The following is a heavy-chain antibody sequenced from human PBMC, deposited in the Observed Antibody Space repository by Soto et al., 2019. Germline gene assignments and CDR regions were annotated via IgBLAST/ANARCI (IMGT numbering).Heavy chain of an antibody. CDR2: IIPIFDTP. CDR3: TIDITTVYGDGVDV. J-gene: IGHJ6*02. V-gene: IGHV1-69*13. CDR1: GGTLSSYA. D-gene: IGHD3-3*01. Sequence: SVKVSCKASGGTLSSYAINWVRQAPGQGLEWMGGIIPIFDTPNYAQKFQGRVTITADESTRTAYMELSSLRSEDAAVYYCTIDITTVYGDGVDVWGQGTTVTVSS.